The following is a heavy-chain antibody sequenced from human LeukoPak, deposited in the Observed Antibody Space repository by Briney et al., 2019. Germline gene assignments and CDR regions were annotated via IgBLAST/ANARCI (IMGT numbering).Heavy chain of an antibody. J-gene: IGHJ3*02. D-gene: IGHD6-13*01. CDR3: ASWSSSWRAFDI. Sequence: GGSLRLSCAASGFTFSSYWMHWVRQAPGKGLVWVSRINTDGSSTSYADSVKGRFTISRDNAKNTLHLQMNSLRAEDTAVYYCASWSSSWRAFDIWGQGTMVTVSS. CDR1: GFTFSSYW. CDR2: INTDGSST. V-gene: IGHV3-74*01.